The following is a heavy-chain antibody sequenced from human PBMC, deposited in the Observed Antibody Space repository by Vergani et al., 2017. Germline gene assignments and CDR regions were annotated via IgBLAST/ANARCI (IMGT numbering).Heavy chain of an antibody. Sequence: QVQLVESGGGLVKPGGSLRLSCAASGFTFSDYYMSWIRQAPGKGLEWVSYISSSGSTIYYADSVKGRFTISRDNAKNSLYLQMNSLRAEDTAVYYCTRDRRSIAARLYNYYYYMDVWGKGTTVTVSS. CDR3: TRDRRSIAARLYNYYYYMDV. D-gene: IGHD6-6*01. CDR1: GFTFSDYY. V-gene: IGHV3-11*01. J-gene: IGHJ6*03. CDR2: ISSSGSTI.